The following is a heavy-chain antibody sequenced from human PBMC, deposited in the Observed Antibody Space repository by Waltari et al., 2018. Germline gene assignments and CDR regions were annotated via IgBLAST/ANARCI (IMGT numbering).Heavy chain of an antibody. CDR3: ARSYYDYWSGYPFDR. D-gene: IGHD3-3*01. CDR2: IYNSGGT. J-gene: IGHJ4*02. V-gene: IGHV4-59*01. CDR1: GGAISGYF. Sequence: QVQLQESGPGLVKPSETLSLTCTVAGGAISGYFGTWIRQPPGKGLAWIGHIYNSGGTTYNPALNNRVTISEDTSNNQFSLRLSSVTAADTAVYFCARSYYDYWSGYPFDRWGQGTLVTVSS.